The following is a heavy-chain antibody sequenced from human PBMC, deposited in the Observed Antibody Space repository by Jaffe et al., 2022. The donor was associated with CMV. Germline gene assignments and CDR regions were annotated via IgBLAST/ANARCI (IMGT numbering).Heavy chain of an antibody. D-gene: IGHD3-10*01. V-gene: IGHV3-49*04. Sequence: EVQLVESGGDLVQPGRSLRLSCTTSGFPFGDSALSWVRQAPGKGLEWVGFIRSNAYGGTSEYGASVKGRFTISRDDSKNIAYLQMNDLKSDDTAIYFCTRPPFGWFGELHGFWGQGTQVTVSS. CDR3: TRPPFGWFGELHGF. CDR1: GFPFGDSA. CDR2: IRSNAYGGTS. J-gene: IGHJ4*02.